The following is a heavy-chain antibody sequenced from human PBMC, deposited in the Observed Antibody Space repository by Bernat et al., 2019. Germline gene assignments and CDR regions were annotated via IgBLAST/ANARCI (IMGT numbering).Heavy chain of an antibody. J-gene: IGHJ4*02. Sequence: EVQLVESGGGLVQPGGSLRLSCAASGFTFSSYWMHWVRQAPGKGLVWVSRFNSDGTTTTYADSVKGRFTISRDNAKNTVYLQMNSLRAEETAVYYCARARYYDLIDYWGQGTLVTVSS. CDR2: FNSDGTTT. CDR1: GFTFSSYW. CDR3: ARARYYDLIDY. D-gene: IGHD3-3*01. V-gene: IGHV3-74*01.